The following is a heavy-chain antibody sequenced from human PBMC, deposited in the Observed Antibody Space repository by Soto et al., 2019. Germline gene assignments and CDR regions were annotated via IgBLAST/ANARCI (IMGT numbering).Heavy chain of an antibody. CDR2: IYYNGIT. J-gene: IGHJ5*02. D-gene: IGHD5-18*01. CDR1: GDSITNGDYY. Sequence: QVSLKESGPGLVKPSQTLSLTCVVSGDSITNGDYYWIWIRQPPGKDLEWIAYIYYNGITHYNPSLKRRVTISLDPSKNHFTLKMTSVTGADTAVYSCARSIQEGFDPWGQGTLVTVSS. V-gene: IGHV4-30-4*01. CDR3: ARSIQEGFDP.